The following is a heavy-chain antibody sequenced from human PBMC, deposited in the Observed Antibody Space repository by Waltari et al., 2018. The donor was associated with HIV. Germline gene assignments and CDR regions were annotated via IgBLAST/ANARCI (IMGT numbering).Heavy chain of an antibody. CDR1: GSTFTSYA. V-gene: IGHV7-4-1*02. CDR2: INTNTNP. J-gene: IGHJ5*02. CDR3: ASQGSHSYGWFDP. D-gene: IGHD5-18*01. Sequence: QVQLVQSGSELKKPGASVKVSCKASGSTFTSYAMNWVRQAPGQGLEWMGWINTNTNPTYAQGFTGRFVFSLDTSVSTAYLQISSLKAEDTAVYYCASQGSHSYGWFDPWGQGTLVTVSS.